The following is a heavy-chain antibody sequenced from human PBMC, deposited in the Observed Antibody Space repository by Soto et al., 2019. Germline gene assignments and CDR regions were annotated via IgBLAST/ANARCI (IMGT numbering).Heavy chain of an antibody. CDR3: AREDEGAAAGAFDY. CDR1: GFTFSSYS. J-gene: IGHJ4*02. Sequence: EVQLVESGGGLVQPGGSLRLSCAASGFTFSSYSMNWVRQAPGKGLEWVSYISSSSSNIYYADSVKGRFTISRDNAKNSMYLQMNSLRDEDTAVYYCAREDEGAAAGAFDYWGQGTLVTVSS. D-gene: IGHD6-13*01. CDR2: ISSSSSNI. V-gene: IGHV3-48*02.